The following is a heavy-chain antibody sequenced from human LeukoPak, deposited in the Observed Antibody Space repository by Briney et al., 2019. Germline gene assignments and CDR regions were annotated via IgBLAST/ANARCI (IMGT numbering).Heavy chain of an antibody. J-gene: IGHJ6*04. V-gene: IGHV3-21*01. D-gene: IGHD3-10*01. Sequence: GGSLRLSCAASGFTFSSYSMNWARQAPGKGLEWVSSISSSSSYIYYADSVKGRFTISRDNAKNSLYLQMNSLRAEDTAVYYCAREGDTMVRGAADYYYGMDVWGKGTTVTVSS. CDR2: ISSSSSYI. CDR3: AREGDTMVRGAADYYYGMDV. CDR1: GFTFSSYS.